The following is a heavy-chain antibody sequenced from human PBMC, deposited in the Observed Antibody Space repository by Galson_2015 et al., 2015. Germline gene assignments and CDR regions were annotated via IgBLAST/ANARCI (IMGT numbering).Heavy chain of an antibody. CDR1: GFTLNSYG. D-gene: IGHD4-17*01. J-gene: IGHJ3*01. CDR3: AKDPNGDYVGAFGT. V-gene: IGHV3-23*01. Sequence: SLRLSCAASGFTLNSYGMTWVRQAPGKGLEWVASITVSGSTTSYADSVRGRFTISRDNPKNTLYLQMYSLRAEDTAIYYCAKDPNGDYVGAFGTWGQGTMVTVSS. CDR2: ITVSGSTT.